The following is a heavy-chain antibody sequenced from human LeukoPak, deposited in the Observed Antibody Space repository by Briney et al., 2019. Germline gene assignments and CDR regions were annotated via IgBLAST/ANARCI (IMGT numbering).Heavy chain of an antibody. J-gene: IGHJ4*02. CDR1: GFTFSSYW. D-gene: IGHD3-10*01. CDR3: ARVGYGSGSYYFDY. Sequence: GGSLRLSCAASGFTFSSYWMSWVRQAPGKGLKWVANIKQDGSEKYYVDSVKGRFTISRDNAKNSLYLQMNSLRAEDTAVYYCARVGYGSGSYYFDYWGQGTLVTVSS. V-gene: IGHV3-7*03. CDR2: IKQDGSEK.